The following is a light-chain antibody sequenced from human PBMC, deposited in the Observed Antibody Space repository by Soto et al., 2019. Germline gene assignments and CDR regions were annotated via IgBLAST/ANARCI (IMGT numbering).Light chain of an antibody. Sequence: EIGLTQSAGTLSLSPGERATLSCRASHSVTRYVAWYQQEPGQAPRLLISDASGRATGIPDRFSGSGYETDFSLTINRLETEDFAVYFCQQYGSSPITFGQGTRLEIK. CDR3: QQYGSSPIT. CDR2: DAS. J-gene: IGKJ5*01. CDR1: HSVTRY. V-gene: IGKV3-20*01.